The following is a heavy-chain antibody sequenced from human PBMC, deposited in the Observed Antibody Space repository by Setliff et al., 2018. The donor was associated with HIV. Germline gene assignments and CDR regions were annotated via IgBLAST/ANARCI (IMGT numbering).Heavy chain of an antibody. CDR3: ARRPLFGVVIASVAKMEFDY. V-gene: IGHV4-4*02. CDR2: IYHSGTT. CDR1: GGSISTNNW. Sequence: PSETLSLTCAVSGGSISTNNWWTWVRQSPGKGLEWIGDIYHSGTTNYNPSLKSRVITSIDKSKNQFSLKIDSVTAADTAVYYCARRPLFGVVIASVAKMEFDYWGQGTLVTVSS. D-gene: IGHD3-3*01. J-gene: IGHJ4*02.